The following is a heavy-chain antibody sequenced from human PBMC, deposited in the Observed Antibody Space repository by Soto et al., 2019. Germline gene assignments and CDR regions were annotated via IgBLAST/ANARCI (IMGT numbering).Heavy chain of an antibody. CDR2: IIPIFGTA. Sequence: QVQLVQSGAEVKKPGSSVKVSCKASGGTFSSYAISWVRQAPGQGLEWMGGIIPIFGTANYAQKFQGRVTITADESTSTAYMELSSLRSEDTALYYCARGGGGYCSGGSCYSYYYYYGMDVWGQGTTLTVSS. V-gene: IGHV1-69*01. D-gene: IGHD2-15*01. J-gene: IGHJ6*02. CDR1: GGTFSSYA. CDR3: ARGGGGYCSGGSCYSYYYYYGMDV.